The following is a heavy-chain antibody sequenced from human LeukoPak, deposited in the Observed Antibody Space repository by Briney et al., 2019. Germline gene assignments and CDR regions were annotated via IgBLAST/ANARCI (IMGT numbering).Heavy chain of an antibody. CDR3: ARDPSSVTLYFFDY. V-gene: IGHV1-2*02. J-gene: IGHJ4*02. CDR1: GYTFRGNY. CDR2: IDANNGDT. D-gene: IGHD4-11*01. Sequence: EASVKVSCKASGYTFRGNYIHWLRQAPGQGLEWMGWIDANNGDTKSAEKFQGRVTMSRDTSISTAYMELSSLSPDDAAVYYCARDPSSVTLYFFDYWGQGTLVTVSS.